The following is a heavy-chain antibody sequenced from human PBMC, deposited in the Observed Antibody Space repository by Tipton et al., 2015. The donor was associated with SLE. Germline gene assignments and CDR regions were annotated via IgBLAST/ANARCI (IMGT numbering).Heavy chain of an antibody. V-gene: IGHV4-4*02. CDR2: IYHTEST. CDR3: ARGKDDFWGAKHFDH. J-gene: IGHJ4*02. Sequence: TLSLTCAVSGASISSGHWWSWVRQPPGKGLEWIGEIYHTESTNYNPSLKSRVTLSRDKSKNQFSLDLSSVTAADTAVYYCARGKDDFWGAKHFDHWGQGILVNVSS. D-gene: IGHD3-3*01. CDR1: GASISSGHW.